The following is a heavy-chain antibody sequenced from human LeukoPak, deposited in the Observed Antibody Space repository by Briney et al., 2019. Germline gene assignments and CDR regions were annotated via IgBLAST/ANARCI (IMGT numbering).Heavy chain of an antibody. D-gene: IGHD1-26*01. CDR2: IIDSGIST. Sequence: GGSLRLSCAASEFTFSNYAMSWVRQAPEKGLEWVSSIIDSGISTYYGDSVKGRFTISRDNSKNTLYLQMNSLRAEDTAVYYCAKGSRGSYDYWGQGTLVTVSS. J-gene: IGHJ4*02. V-gene: IGHV3-23*01. CDR3: AKGSRGSYDY. CDR1: EFTFSNYA.